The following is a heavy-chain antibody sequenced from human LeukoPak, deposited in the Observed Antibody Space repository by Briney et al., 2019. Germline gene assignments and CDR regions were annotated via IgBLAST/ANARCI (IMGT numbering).Heavy chain of an antibody. CDR2: ISSSTSYI. D-gene: IGHD4-17*01. Sequence: GGSLRLSCAASGFTFSSYSMNWVRQAPGKGLEWVSSISSSTSYIYYADSVKGRFTIPKDNAKNSLYLQMNSLRAEDTAVYYCARAGGSTVSHSDYWGQGTLVTVPS. J-gene: IGHJ4*02. CDR1: GFTFSSYS. CDR3: ARAGGSTVSHSDY. V-gene: IGHV3-21*01.